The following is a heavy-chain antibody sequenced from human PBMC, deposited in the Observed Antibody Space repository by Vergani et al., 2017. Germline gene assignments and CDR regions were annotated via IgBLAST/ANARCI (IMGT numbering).Heavy chain of an antibody. CDR1: GGSISDYY. D-gene: IGHD6-19*01. J-gene: IGHJ3*02. V-gene: IGHV4-59*01. Sequence: QVQLQESGPGLVKSSETLSLTCTVSGGSISDYYWNWLRQPPGEGLEWIVYIYKSGSSTYNPSLKGRVTISADTSKNQFSLKLTSVTAADTALYYCARDRGYSTGWYSAFDIWGQGTMVTVSS. CDR2: IYKSGSS. CDR3: ARDRGYSTGWYSAFDI.